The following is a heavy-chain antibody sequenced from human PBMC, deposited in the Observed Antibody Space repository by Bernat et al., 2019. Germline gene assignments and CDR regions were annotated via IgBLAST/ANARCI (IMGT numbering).Heavy chain of an antibody. CDR2: ISGSGGST. D-gene: IGHD2-2*01. CDR3: AKLVDEATYYFDY. Sequence: EVQLLESGGGLVQPGGSLRLSCAASGFTFSSYAMSWVRQAPGKGLEWVSAISGSGGSTYYADSVKGRFTISRDNPKNTLYLQMNSLRAEDTAVYYCAKLVDEATYYFDYWGQGTLVTVSS. J-gene: IGHJ4*02. CDR1: GFTFSSYA. V-gene: IGHV3-23*01.